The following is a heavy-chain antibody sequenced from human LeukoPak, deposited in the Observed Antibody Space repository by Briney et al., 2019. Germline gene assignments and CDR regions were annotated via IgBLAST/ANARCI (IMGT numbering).Heavy chain of an antibody. J-gene: IGHJ3*02. D-gene: IGHD4-17*01. CDR1: GFTVGSNY. CDR3: ARGQSGDPAFDI. CDR2: IYSGGTT. Sequence: PGGSLRLSCAASGFTVGSNYMTWVRQAPGKGLEWVSAIYSGGTTYYADSVEGRFTISRDNSRDTVYLQMHSLRVEDTAVYYCARGQSGDPAFDIWGQGTRVTVSS. V-gene: IGHV3-53*01.